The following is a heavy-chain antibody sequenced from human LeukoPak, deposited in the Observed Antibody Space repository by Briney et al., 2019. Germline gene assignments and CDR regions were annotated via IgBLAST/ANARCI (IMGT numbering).Heavy chain of an antibody. V-gene: IGHV3-48*04. CDR3: ARDRMVRGYYYGMDV. CDR2: ISSSSSTI. Sequence: GGSLRLSCAASGFTFSGYSMNWVRQAPGKGLEWVSYISSSSSTIYYADSVKGRFTISRDNAKNSLYLQMNSLRAEDTAVYYCARDRMVRGYYYGMDVWGQGTTVTVSS. CDR1: GFTFSGYS. J-gene: IGHJ6*02. D-gene: IGHD3-10*01.